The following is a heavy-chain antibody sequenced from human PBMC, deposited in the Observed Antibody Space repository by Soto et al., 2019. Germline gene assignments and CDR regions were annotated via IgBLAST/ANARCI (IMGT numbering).Heavy chain of an antibody. CDR3: AKGDDYNSPLPDY. D-gene: IGHD1-20*01. Sequence: GGSLRLSCAASGFTFSSYGMHWVRQAPGKGLEWVALISFDGNNKYYADSVKGRFTISRDNSENTLYLQMNSLRAEDTAVYYCAKGDDYNSPLPDYWGQGTLVTVSS. CDR1: GFTFSSYG. J-gene: IGHJ4*02. V-gene: IGHV3-30*18. CDR2: ISFDGNNK.